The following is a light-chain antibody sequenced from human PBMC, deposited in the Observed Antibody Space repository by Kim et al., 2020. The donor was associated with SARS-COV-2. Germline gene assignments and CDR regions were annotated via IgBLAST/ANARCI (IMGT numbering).Light chain of an antibody. CDR2: ATS. Sequence: ASGGDRVTITCRASQYIRNDLGWYQQKPAKAPKLLSYATSNLQTGGPSRFSGSKSGSDFTLTISALQPVDFATYHCLQDYTFPFTFGPGTKGDIK. CDR3: LQDYTFPFT. CDR1: QYIRND. V-gene: IGKV1-6*02. J-gene: IGKJ3*01.